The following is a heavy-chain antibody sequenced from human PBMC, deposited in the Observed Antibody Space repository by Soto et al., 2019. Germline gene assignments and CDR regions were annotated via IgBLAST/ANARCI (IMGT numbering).Heavy chain of an antibody. CDR2: INPNSGGT. V-gene: IGHV1-2*04. J-gene: IGHJ3*02. D-gene: IGHD2-15*01. CDR1: GYTFTGYY. CDR3: ARDQGGYCSGGSCQDAFDI. Sequence: GASVKVSCKASGYTFTGYYMHWVRHAPGQGLEWMGWINPNSGGTNYAQKFQGWVTMTRDTSISTAYMELSRLRSDDTAVYYCARDQGGYCSGGSCQDAFDIWGQGTMVTVSS.